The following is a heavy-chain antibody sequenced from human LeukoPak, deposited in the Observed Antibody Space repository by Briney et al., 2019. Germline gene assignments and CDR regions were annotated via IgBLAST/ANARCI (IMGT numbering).Heavy chain of an antibody. Sequence: GGSLRLSCAAYGFTFSSNAMSLVRQAPGKGLEWVSAISGSGGSTYYADSVKGRFTISRDNSKNTLYLQMSSLRAEDTAVYYCAKDISSSKSYYFDNWGQGTLVTVSS. CDR2: ISGSGGST. J-gene: IGHJ4*02. D-gene: IGHD6-13*01. V-gene: IGHV3-23*01. CDR3: AKDISSSKSYYFDN. CDR1: GFTFSSNA.